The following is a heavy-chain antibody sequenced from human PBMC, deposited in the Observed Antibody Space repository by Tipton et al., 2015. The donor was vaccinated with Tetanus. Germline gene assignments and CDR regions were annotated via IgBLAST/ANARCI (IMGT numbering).Heavy chain of an antibody. CDR2: VYYSGRT. CDR1: GGSINTGDYY. CDR3: ARMGFTYGQVVY. D-gene: IGHD5-18*01. V-gene: IGHV4-30-4*01. J-gene: IGHJ4*02. Sequence: TLSLTCNVSGGSINTGDYYWSWTRQSPGKGLEWIGHVYYSGRTYYNPPLKGRVTISADMSKNQFSLKLTSVTAADTATYYCARMGFTYGQVVYWGQGTLATVAS.